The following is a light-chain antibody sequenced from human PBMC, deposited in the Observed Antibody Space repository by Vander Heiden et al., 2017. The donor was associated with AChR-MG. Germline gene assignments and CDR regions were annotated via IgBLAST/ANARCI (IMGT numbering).Light chain of an antibody. Sequence: DIQMTQSPSSLSASVGDRVTITCRASQSSSSYLNWYQQKPGKAPKLLIYAASSLQSGVPSRFSGSGSGTDFPLTISSLQPEDFATYYCQQSYSTPRLTFGGGTKVEIK. V-gene: IGKV1-39*01. J-gene: IGKJ4*01. CDR3: QQSYSTPRLT. CDR1: QSSSSY. CDR2: AAS.